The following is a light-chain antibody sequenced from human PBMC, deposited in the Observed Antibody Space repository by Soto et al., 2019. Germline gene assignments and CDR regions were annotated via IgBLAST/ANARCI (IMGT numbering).Light chain of an antibody. CDR1: NIGSKN. CDR3: QVLDSSTAL. CDR2: RDT. J-gene: IGLJ2*01. V-gene: IGLV3-9*01. Sequence: SYELTKPLSVSVALGQTAMITCGGNNIGSKNVQWYQQKPGQAPVLVIYRDTNRPSGIPERFSGSNSGNTATLTISRAQAGDEADYYCQVLDSSTALFGGGTKLTVL.